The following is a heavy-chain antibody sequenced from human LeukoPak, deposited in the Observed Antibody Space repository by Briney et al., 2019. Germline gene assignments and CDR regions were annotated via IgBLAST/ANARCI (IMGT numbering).Heavy chain of an antibody. D-gene: IGHD3-10*01. CDR2: INPNSGGT. V-gene: IGHV1-2*02. Sequence: GASVKVSCKASGYTFTGYYMHWVRQASGQGLEWMGWINPNSGGTNYAQKFQGRVTMTRDTSISTAYMELSRLRSDDTAVYYCARPASGPGNAFDIWGQGTMVTVSS. J-gene: IGHJ3*02. CDR3: ARPASGPGNAFDI. CDR1: GYTFTGYY.